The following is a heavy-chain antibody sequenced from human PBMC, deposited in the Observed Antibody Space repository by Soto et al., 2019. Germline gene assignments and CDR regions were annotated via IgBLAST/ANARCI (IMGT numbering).Heavy chain of an antibody. CDR3: AREGQYTIFGVVTPRGAFDI. CDR2: ISSSSSYI. CDR1: GFTFSSYS. V-gene: IGHV3-21*01. D-gene: IGHD3-3*01. J-gene: IGHJ3*02. Sequence: EVQLVESGGGLVKPGGSLRLSCAASGFTFSSYSMNWVRQAPGKGLEWVSSISSSSSYIYYADSVKGRFTISRDNAKNSLDLQMNSLRAEETAVYYCAREGQYTIFGVVTPRGAFDIWGQGTMVTVSS.